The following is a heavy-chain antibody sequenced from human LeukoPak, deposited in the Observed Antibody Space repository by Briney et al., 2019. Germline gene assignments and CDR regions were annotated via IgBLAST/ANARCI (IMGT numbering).Heavy chain of an antibody. D-gene: IGHD1-26*01. J-gene: IGHJ4*02. V-gene: IGHV3-48*03. CDR3: ARGGGGSYYRPYY. CDR1: GFTFSSYE. CDR2: ISSSGSTI. Sequence: GGSLRLSCAASGFTFSSYEMNWVRQAPGKGLEWVSYISSSGSTIYYADSVKGRFTISRDNAKNSLYLQMNSLRAEDTAVYYCARGGGGSYYRPYYWGQGTLVTVSS.